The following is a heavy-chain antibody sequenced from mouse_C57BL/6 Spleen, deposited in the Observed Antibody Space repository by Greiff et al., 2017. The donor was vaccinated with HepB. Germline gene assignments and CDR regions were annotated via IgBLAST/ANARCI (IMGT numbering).Heavy chain of an antibody. CDR2: IYPGSGST. Sequence: QVQLQQPGAELVKPGASVKMSCKASGYTFTSYWITWVKQRPGQGLEWIGDIYPGSGSTNYNEKFKSKATLTVDTSSSTAYMQLSSLTSEDSAVYYCARSYDGYYRAWFAYWGQGTLVTVSA. CDR3: ARSYDGYYRAWFAY. CDR1: GYTFTSYW. J-gene: IGHJ3*01. V-gene: IGHV1-55*01. D-gene: IGHD2-3*01.